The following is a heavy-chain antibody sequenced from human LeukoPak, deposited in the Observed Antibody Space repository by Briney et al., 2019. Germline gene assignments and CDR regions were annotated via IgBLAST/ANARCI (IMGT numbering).Heavy chain of an antibody. CDR3: ARGLVEVVGGYFDL. J-gene: IGHJ2*01. D-gene: IGHD2-2*01. V-gene: IGHV4-30-4*01. CDR1: GGSISSGDYY. CDR2: IYHSGST. Sequence: SETLSLTCTVSGGSISSGDYYWSWIRQPPGKGLEWIGYIYHSGSTYYNPSLKSRVTISVDTSKNQFSLKLSSVTAADTAVYYCARGLVEVVGGYFDLWGRGTLVTVSS.